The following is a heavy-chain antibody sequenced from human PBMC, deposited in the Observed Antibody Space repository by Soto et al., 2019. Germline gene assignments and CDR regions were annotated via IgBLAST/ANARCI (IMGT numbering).Heavy chain of an antibody. Sequence: GGSLRLSCAASGFTVSSNYMSWVRQAPGKGLEWVSVSYSGGSTYYADSVKGRFTISRDNSKNTLYLQMNSLRAEDTAVYYCARVPMTTSLDYYYYYMDVWGKGTTVTVSS. CDR1: GFTVSSNY. J-gene: IGHJ6*03. CDR3: ARVPMTTSLDYYYYYMDV. V-gene: IGHV3-66*01. D-gene: IGHD4-4*01. CDR2: SYSGGST.